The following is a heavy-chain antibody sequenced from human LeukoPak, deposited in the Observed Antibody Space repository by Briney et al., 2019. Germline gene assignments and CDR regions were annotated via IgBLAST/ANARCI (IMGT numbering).Heavy chain of an antibody. CDR2: IYYSGST. D-gene: IGHD4-11*01. CDR3: ARRVGQRTTVDY. Sequence: SETLSLTCTVSGGSISSSSYYWGWIRQPPGKGLEWIGSIYYSGSTNYNPSLKSRVTISVDTSKNQFSLKLSSVNAADTAVYYCARRVGQRTTVDYWGQGTLVTVSS. CDR1: GGSISSSSYY. J-gene: IGHJ4*02. V-gene: IGHV4-39*07.